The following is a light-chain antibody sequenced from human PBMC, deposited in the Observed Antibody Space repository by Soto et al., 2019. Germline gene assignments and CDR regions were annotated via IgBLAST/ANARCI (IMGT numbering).Light chain of an antibody. CDR3: AAWDGSLNVVL. J-gene: IGLJ2*01. Sequence: QSVLTQPSSASGTPGQTITISCSGNSSNIGTNTVNWYRQVPGTAPKLLIFNDNVRPSGVPGRFSGSRSGTSASLAISGLQSEDEADYYCAAWDGSLNVVLLGGGTQLTVL. V-gene: IGLV1-44*01. CDR2: NDN. CDR1: SSNIGTNT.